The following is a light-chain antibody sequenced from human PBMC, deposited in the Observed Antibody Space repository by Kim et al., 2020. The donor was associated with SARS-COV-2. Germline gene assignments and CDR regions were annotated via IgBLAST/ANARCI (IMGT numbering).Light chain of an antibody. CDR3: QQYNNWPPLT. V-gene: IGKV3-15*01. Sequence: GERATLACRASQSVNSNLAWYQQKPGQAPRLLIYGASTRATGIPARFSGSGSGTEFTLTISSLQSEDFAVYYCQQYNNWPPLTFGGGTKVDIK. CDR2: GAS. CDR1: QSVNSN. J-gene: IGKJ4*01.